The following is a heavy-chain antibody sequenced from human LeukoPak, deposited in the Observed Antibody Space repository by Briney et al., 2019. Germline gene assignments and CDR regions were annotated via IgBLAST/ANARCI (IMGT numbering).Heavy chain of an antibody. Sequence: ASVKVSCKASGYTFTGYYTHWVRQAPGQGLEWMGWINPNSGGTNYAQKFQGRVTMTRDTSISTAYMEQSRLRSDDTAVYYCARDIVMVTYWFDPWGQGTLVTVSS. D-gene: IGHD5-18*01. CDR2: INPNSGGT. V-gene: IGHV1-2*02. CDR3: ARDIVMVTYWFDP. J-gene: IGHJ5*02. CDR1: GYTFTGYY.